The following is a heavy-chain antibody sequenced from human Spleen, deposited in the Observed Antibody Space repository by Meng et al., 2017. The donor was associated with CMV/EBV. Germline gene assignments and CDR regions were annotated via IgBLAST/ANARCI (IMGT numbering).Heavy chain of an antibody. CDR2: INPKSGGT. CDR3: AREWRRRRYDGNYNVPDGFDI. Sequence: ASVKVSCKASAYTFTGYYMHWVRQAPGQGLEWMGWINPKSGGTDYAQKFQGRVTMTRDTSISTAYMDLSRLRSDDTALYYCAREWRRRRYDGNYNVPDGFDIWGRGTMVTVSS. V-gene: IGHV1-2*02. CDR1: AYTFTGYY. J-gene: IGHJ3*02. D-gene: IGHD1-26*01.